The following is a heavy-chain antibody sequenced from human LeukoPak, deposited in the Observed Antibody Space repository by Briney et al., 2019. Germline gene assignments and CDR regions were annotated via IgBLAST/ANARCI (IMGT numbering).Heavy chain of an antibody. V-gene: IGHV3-11*01. CDR3: ARDPPYGDHGSQDY. D-gene: IGHD4-17*01. Sequence: TGGSLRLSCSASGFTFSAHYIAWIRQAPGQGLEWVSYFIRSDTTIFYADSVKGRFTVSRDYAKNSQFLEMNSLRVEDTAVYYCARDPPYGDHGSQDYWGQGTLVTVSS. J-gene: IGHJ4*02. CDR1: GFTFSAHY. CDR2: FIRSDTTI.